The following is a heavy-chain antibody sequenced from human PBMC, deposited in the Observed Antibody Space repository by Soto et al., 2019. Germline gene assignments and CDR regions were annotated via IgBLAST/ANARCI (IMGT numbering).Heavy chain of an antibody. Sequence: QVQLQESGPGLVKPSQTLSLTCTVSGGSISSGGYYWSWIRQHPGKGLEWIGYIYYSGRTYYNPSLHSRVSRALDTTGNQFSLKLTSVTAADTSVYYCARGSFSSSSSWFDPWGRGTLVTVSS. CDR3: ARGSFSSSSSWFDP. CDR1: GGSISSGGYY. D-gene: IGHD6-6*01. CDR2: IYYSGRT. J-gene: IGHJ5*02. V-gene: IGHV4-31*03.